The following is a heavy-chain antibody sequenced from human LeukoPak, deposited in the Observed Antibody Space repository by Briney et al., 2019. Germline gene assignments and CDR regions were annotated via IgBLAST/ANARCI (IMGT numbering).Heavy chain of an antibody. Sequence: SETLSLTCTVSGVYITNGLYFWNWIRQPPGKGLEWIGYIYYSGSTNYNPSLKSRVTISVDTSKNQFSLKLSSVTAADTAVYYCAREGAEMATITYYYYMDVWGKGTTVTISS. J-gene: IGHJ6*03. V-gene: IGHV4-61*01. CDR1: GVYITNGLYF. D-gene: IGHD5-24*01. CDR2: IYYSGST. CDR3: AREGAEMATITYYYYMDV.